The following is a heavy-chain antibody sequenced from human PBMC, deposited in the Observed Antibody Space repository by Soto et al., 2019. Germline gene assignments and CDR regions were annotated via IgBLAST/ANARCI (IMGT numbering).Heavy chain of an antibody. Sequence: SETLSLTCAVSGGSISSGGYSWSWIRQPPGKGLEWIGNIYYSGSTNYNPSLKSRVSISVDTSKNQFSLQLNSVTPEDTAVYYCAREGYSSSWYAANNWFDPWGQGTLVTVSS. CDR3: AREGYSSSWYAANNWFDP. CDR1: GGSISSGGYS. D-gene: IGHD6-13*01. V-gene: IGHV4-61*08. J-gene: IGHJ5*02. CDR2: IYYSGST.